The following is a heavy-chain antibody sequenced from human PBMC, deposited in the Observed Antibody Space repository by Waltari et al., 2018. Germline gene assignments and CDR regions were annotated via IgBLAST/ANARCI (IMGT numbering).Heavy chain of an antibody. CDR2: IYYSGST. Sequence: QLQLQESGPGLVKPSETLSLTCTVSGGSISSSSYSWGWIRQPPGKGLEWIGSIYYSGSTYYNPSLKSRVTISVDTSKNQFSLKLSSVTAADTAVYYCARVVPAAILYYYYYYMDVWGKGTTVTISS. CDR3: ARVVPAAILYYYYYYMDV. CDR1: GGSISSSSYS. J-gene: IGHJ6*03. D-gene: IGHD2-2*01. V-gene: IGHV4-39*07.